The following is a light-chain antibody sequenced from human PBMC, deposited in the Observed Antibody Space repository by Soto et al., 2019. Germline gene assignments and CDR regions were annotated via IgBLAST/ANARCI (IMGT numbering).Light chain of an antibody. V-gene: IGKV1D-12*01. Sequence: IQVTQCPSYVSASVGDRVTITCRASQAIAAYLAWYQHKPGRAPELLIHAASSLQSGVPSRFSGSGSGTDFTLTINSLQPEDFATYYCQQAYSFPITFGQGTRLEIK. CDR3: QQAYSFPIT. J-gene: IGKJ5*01. CDR2: AAS. CDR1: QAIAAY.